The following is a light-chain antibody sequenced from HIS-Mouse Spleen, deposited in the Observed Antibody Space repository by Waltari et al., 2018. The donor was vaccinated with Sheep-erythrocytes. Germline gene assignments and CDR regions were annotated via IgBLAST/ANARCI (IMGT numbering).Light chain of an antibody. CDR2: QDS. CDR1: KLGDKS. V-gene: IGLV3-1*01. CDR3: QAWDSSTAWV. Sequence: SYELTQPPSVSVSPGQTASITCSGDKLGDKSACWYQQKPGPSPVLVIYQDSKRHSGIPERFSGSNSGNTATLTISGTQAMDEADYYCQAWDSSTAWVFGGGTKLTVL. J-gene: IGLJ3*02.